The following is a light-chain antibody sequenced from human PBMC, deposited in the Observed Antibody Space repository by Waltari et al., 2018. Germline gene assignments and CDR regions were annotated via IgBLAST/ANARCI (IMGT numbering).Light chain of an antibody. V-gene: IGLV1-44*01. Sequence: QSVLTQPPSASGTPGQRVTISCSGTYSNLGSNPVNWHQQVPGATPKLLLYSNDRRPSGVPDRFSGSKSGTSASLVISGLQSGDEAFYHCATWDDTLNGQVFGGGTKLTVL. J-gene: IGLJ3*02. CDR3: ATWDDTLNGQV. CDR2: SND. CDR1: YSNLGSNP.